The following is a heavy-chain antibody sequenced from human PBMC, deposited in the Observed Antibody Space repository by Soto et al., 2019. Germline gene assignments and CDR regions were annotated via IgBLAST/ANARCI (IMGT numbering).Heavy chain of an antibody. CDR2: ISSTSSYT. CDR1: EVNFISHA. J-gene: IGHJ4*02. V-gene: IGHV3-21*01. Sequence: GPQRHSYTAAEVNFISHAISWIRQTQEKGLEWVSSISSTSSYTHYSDSVKGRFTISRDNANNSLFLQMNSLRAEDTATYYCARDLALAGNYWGQGVLVTVSS. D-gene: IGHD6-19*01. CDR3: ARDLALAGNY.